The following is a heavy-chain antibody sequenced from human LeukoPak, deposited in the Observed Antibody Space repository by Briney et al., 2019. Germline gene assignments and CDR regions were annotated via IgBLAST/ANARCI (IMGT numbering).Heavy chain of an antibody. CDR2: IYYSGST. J-gene: IGHJ6*03. D-gene: IGHD2-2*01. CDR1: GGSISSSSYY. CDR3: ARVGYCSSTSCTRLGYYYYYYMDV. Sequence: SETLSLTCTVSGGSISSSSYYWGWIRQPPGKGLEWIGSIYYSGSTYYNPSLKSRVTISVDTSKNQFSLKLSSVTAADTAVYYCARVGYCSSTSCTRLGYYYYYYMDVWGKGTTVTVSS. V-gene: IGHV4-39*07.